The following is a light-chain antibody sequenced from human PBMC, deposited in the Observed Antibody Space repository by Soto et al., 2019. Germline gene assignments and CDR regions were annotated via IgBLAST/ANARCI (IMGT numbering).Light chain of an antibody. CDR1: QSVSSSY. CDR2: GAS. J-gene: IGKJ4*01. CDR3: QQYGSSPRVT. Sequence: EIVLTQSPGTLSLSPGERATLSCRASQSVSSSYLAWYQQKPGQAPTLLIYGASSRATGIPDRFSGSGSGTDFTLTISRLEPEDFAVYYCQQYGSSPRVTFGGGTKVEFK. V-gene: IGKV3-20*01.